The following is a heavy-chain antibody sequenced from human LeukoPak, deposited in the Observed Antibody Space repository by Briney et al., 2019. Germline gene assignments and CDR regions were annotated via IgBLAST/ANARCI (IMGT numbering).Heavy chain of an antibody. J-gene: IGHJ4*02. D-gene: IGHD2-21*02. CDR2: ISTDGSSR. Sequence: PGGSLRLSCAGSDFTFSTYWMHWVRQAPGKGLVWVSRISTDGSSRTYADSVKGRFTISRDNARNTLFLQMDSLRVEDTAVYYCVRGTSREYGYGGDDPYWGQGTLVIVSS. CDR1: DFTFSTYW. V-gene: IGHV3-74*01. CDR3: VRGTSREYGYGGDDPY.